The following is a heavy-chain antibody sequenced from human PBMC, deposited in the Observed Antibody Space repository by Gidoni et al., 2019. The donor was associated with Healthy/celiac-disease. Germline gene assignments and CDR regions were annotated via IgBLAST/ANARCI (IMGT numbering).Heavy chain of an antibody. V-gene: IGHV4-61*02. J-gene: IGHJ4*02. CDR1: GGSISSGSYY. D-gene: IGHD6-19*01. CDR3: AREGRAVAGHFDY. Sequence: QVQLQESGPGLVKPSQTLSLTCPVSGGSISSGSYYWSWIRQPAGKGLEWIGRIYTSGSTNYNPSLKRRVTISVDTSKNQFSLKLSSVTAADTAVYYCAREGRAVAGHFDYWGQGTLVTVSS. CDR2: IYTSGST.